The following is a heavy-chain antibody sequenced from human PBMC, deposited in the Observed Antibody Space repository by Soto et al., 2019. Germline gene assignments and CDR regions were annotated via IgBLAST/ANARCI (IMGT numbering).Heavy chain of an antibody. V-gene: IGHV3-33*01. CDR1: GFTFSSYG. J-gene: IGHJ6*02. Sequence: WGSLRLSCAASGFTFSSYGMHWVRQAPGKGLEWVAVIWYDGSNKYYADSVKGRFTISRDNSKNTLYLQMNSLRAEDTAVYYCARVGLAAAGYYYYYGMDVWGQGTTVTVSS. D-gene: IGHD6-13*01. CDR3: ARVGLAAAGYYYYYGMDV. CDR2: IWYDGSNK.